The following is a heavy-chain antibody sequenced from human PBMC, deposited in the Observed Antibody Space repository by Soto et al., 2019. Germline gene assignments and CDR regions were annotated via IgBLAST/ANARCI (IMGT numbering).Heavy chain of an antibody. CDR3: AREPATAKPEGVDF. V-gene: IGHV1-2*02. J-gene: IGHJ4*02. CDR1: GYTFSDYY. D-gene: IGHD1-1*01. Sequence: QVQLVQSGAEVRKPGASVKVSCKASGYTFSDYYIPWVRQAPGQGLGWMGWINPNSGGTKYAPKFQGGVTMTRDTSITAAYMELSRLRSGDTAVYYCAREPATAKPEGVDFWGQGTLVTVSS. CDR2: INPNSGGT.